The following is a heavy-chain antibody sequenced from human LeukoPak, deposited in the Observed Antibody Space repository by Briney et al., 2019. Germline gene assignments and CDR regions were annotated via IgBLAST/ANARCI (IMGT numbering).Heavy chain of an antibody. CDR3: ASSRYGPYDYVWGMRFDY. J-gene: IGHJ4*02. CDR1: GGSISSYY. D-gene: IGHD3-16*01. Sequence: SETLSLTCTVSGGSISSYYWSWIRQPPGKGLEWIGYIYYSGSTNYNPSLKSRVTISVDTSKNQFSLKLSSVTAADPAVYYCASSRYGPYDYVWGMRFDYWGQGTLVTVSS. CDR2: IYYSGST. V-gene: IGHV4-59*01.